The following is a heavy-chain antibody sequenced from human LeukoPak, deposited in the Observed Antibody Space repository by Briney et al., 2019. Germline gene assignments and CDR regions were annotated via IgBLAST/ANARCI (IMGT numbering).Heavy chain of an antibody. V-gene: IGHV4-59*08. CDR2: IYYSGST. D-gene: IGHD3-16*01. CDR1: GGSISSYY. Sequence: PSETLSLTCTVSGGSISSYYWSWIRQPPGKGLEWIGYIYYSGSTNYNPSLKSRVTISVDTSKNQFSLKLSSVTAADTAVYYCARHLGGEVDYWGQGTLVTVSS. J-gene: IGHJ4*02. CDR3: ARHLGGEVDY.